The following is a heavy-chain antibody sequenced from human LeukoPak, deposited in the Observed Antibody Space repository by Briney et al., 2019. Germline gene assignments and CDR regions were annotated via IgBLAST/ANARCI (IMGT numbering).Heavy chain of an antibody. D-gene: IGHD4-11*01. J-gene: IGHJ4*02. CDR1: GFTFSSYE. CDR2: ISSSSSYI. V-gene: IGHV3-21*01. Sequence: GGSLRLSCAASGFTFSSYEMNWVRQAPGKGLEWVSSISSSSSYIYYADSVKGRFTISRDNAKNSLYLQMNSLRAEDTAVYYCARAPRKESNYVGYYFDYWGQGTLVTVSS. CDR3: ARAPRKESNYVGYYFDY.